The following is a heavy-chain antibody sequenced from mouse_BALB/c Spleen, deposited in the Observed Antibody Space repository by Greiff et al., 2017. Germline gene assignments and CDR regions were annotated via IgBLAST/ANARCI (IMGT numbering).Heavy chain of an antibody. D-gene: IGHD1-2*01. CDR2: IRNKANGYTT. CDR3: ARYYGDAMDY. CDR1: GFTFTDYY. V-gene: IGHV7-3*02. J-gene: IGHJ4*01. Sequence: EVLLVESGGGLVQPGGSLRLSCATSGFTFTDYYMSWVRQPPGKALEWLGFIRNKANGYTTEYSVSVKGRFTISRDNSQSILYLQMNTLRAEDSATYYCARYYGDAMDYWGQGTSVTVSA.